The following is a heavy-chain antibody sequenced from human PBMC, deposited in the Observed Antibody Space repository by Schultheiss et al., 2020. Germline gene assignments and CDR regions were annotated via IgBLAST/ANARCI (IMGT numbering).Heavy chain of an antibody. CDR2: IYTSGST. J-gene: IGHJ6*02. V-gene: IGHV4-61*02. D-gene: IGHD3-3*01. CDR1: GGSISSGSYY. Sequence: SETLSLTCTVSGGSISSGSYYWSWIRQPAGKGLEWIGRIYTSGSTNYNPSLKSRVTISVDTSKNQFSLKLSSVTAADTAVYYCARGSNLRFSPKGMDVWGQGTTVTVSS. CDR3: ARGSNLRFSPKGMDV.